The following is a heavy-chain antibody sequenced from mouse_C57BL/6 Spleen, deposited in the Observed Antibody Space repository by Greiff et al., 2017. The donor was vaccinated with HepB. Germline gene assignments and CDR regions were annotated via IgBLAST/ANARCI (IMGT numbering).Heavy chain of an antibody. D-gene: IGHD1-1*01. V-gene: IGHV1-64*01. CDR1: GYTFTSYW. CDR3: ARGGPTTVVATYPFAY. Sequence: QVQLQQPGAELVKPGASVKLSCKASGYTFTSYWMHWVKQRPGQGLEWIGMIHPNSGSTNYNEKFKSKATLTVDKSSSTAYMQLSSLTSEDSAVYYCARGGPTTVVATYPFAYWGQGTLVTVSA. CDR2: IHPNSGST. J-gene: IGHJ3*01.